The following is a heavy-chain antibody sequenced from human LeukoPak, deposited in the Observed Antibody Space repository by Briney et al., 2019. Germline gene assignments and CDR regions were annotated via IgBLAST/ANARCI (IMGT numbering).Heavy chain of an antibody. D-gene: IGHD6-19*01. CDR3: ARALQWLATDAFDI. CDR1: GFTLSSYW. CDR2: IKQDGSEK. Sequence: GGSLRLSWAGSGFTLSSYWMSWVRQAAGKGMEWVANIKQDGSEKYYVDSVKGRFTISRDNAKNSLYLQMNSLRVDDTAVYYCARALQWLATDAFDIWGQGTMVTVSS. J-gene: IGHJ3*02. V-gene: IGHV3-7*01.